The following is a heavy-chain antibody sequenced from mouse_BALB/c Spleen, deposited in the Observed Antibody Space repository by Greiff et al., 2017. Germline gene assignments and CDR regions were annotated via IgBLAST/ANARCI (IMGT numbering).Heavy chain of an antibody. Sequence: VQLKESGPGLVAPSQSLSITCTVSGFSLTGYGVNWVRQPPGKGLEWLGMIWGDGSTDYNSALKSRLSISKDNSKSQVFLKMNSLQTDDTARYYCATKPYYGNYEVFAYWGQGTLVTVSA. J-gene: IGHJ3*01. CDR3: ATKPYYGNYEVFAY. D-gene: IGHD2-10*01. CDR1: GFSLTGYG. V-gene: IGHV2-6-7*01. CDR2: IWGDGST.